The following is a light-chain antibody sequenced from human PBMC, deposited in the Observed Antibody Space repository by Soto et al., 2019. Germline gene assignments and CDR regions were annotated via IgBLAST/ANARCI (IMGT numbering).Light chain of an antibody. CDR2: DAS. V-gene: IGKV3-11*01. Sequence: EIVLTQSPATLSLSPGERATISCRASQSVSSYLAWYQQKPGQAPRLLIYDASNRATGIPARFSGSGSGTDFNLTISSLGPEDFAVYYCQERSDWPSTFGGGTKAQIK. J-gene: IGKJ4*01. CDR1: QSVSSY. CDR3: QERSDWPST.